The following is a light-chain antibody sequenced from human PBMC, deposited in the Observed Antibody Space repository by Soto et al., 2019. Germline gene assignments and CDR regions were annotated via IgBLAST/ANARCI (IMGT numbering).Light chain of an antibody. Sequence: QSVLTQPASLSGSPGQSITISCTGTSSDVGGYNYVSWYRHHPGKAPKLMIFDVSNRPSGVSNRFSGSKSGNTASLTISGLQPEDEADYYCSSYTTSNTRQIVFGTGTKVTVL. J-gene: IGLJ1*01. CDR1: SSDVGGYNY. CDR2: DVS. CDR3: SSYTTSNTRQIV. V-gene: IGLV2-14*03.